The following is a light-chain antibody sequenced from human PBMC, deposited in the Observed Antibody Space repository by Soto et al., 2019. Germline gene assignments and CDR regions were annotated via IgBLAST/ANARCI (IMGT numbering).Light chain of an antibody. CDR3: QQRSNWPLT. Sequence: EIVLTQSPATLSLSPGERATLSCRASQSVSSYLAWYQQKPGQAPRLLIYDASNRATGIPARLSGSGSGTVFTLPISSLEAEDFAVYYCQQRSNWPLTFGGGTKVEIK. J-gene: IGKJ4*01. V-gene: IGKV3-11*01. CDR1: QSVSSY. CDR2: DAS.